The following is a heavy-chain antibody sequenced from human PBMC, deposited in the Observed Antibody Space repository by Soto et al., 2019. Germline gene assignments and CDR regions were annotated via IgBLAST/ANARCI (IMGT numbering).Heavy chain of an antibody. J-gene: IGHJ4*02. Sequence: SGRTQVNRTPTSTLTCTLSGVSISTRGMGVGWIRQPPGKALEWLGLIYWNDDKRYSPPLKSRLTITTDTSKNRVALTMTNMDPVDTATYYCAHSPFYDSSGYPDYWGQGILVTVSS. V-gene: IGHV2-5*01. CDR3: AHSPFYDSSGYPDY. D-gene: IGHD3-22*01. CDR2: IYWNDDK. CDR1: GVSISTRGMG.